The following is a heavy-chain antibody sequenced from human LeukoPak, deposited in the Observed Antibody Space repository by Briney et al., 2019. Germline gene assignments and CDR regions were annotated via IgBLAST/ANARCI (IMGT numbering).Heavy chain of an antibody. CDR1: GFTFSNAW. Sequence: GGSLRLSCAASGFTFSNAWMSRVRQAPGKGLEWVANIKQDGSEKYYVDSVKGRFTISRDNAKNSLYLQMNSLRAEDTAVYYCARDTASYQLLDAFDIWGQGTMVTVSS. CDR3: ARDTASYQLLDAFDI. CDR2: IKQDGSEK. D-gene: IGHD2-2*01. J-gene: IGHJ3*02. V-gene: IGHV3-7*01.